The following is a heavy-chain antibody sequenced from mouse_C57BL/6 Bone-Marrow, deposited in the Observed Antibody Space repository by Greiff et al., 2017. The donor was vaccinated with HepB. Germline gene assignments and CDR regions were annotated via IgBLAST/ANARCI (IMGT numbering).Heavy chain of an antibody. D-gene: IGHD1-1*01. CDR3: ARHRYYYGSSPYWYFDV. Sequence: EVQLVESGGDLVKPGGSLKLSCAASGFTFSSYGMSWVRQTPDKRLEWVATISSGGSYTYYPDSVKGRFTISRDNAKNTLYLQMSSLKSEDTAMYYCARHRYYYGSSPYWYFDVWGTGTTVTVSS. V-gene: IGHV5-6*01. CDR2: ISSGGSYT. J-gene: IGHJ1*03. CDR1: GFTFSSYG.